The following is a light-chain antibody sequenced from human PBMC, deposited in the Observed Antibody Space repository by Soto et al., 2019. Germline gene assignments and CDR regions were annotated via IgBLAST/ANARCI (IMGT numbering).Light chain of an antibody. CDR3: SSYAGTNIVL. CDR1: SSDVGGYNF. Sequence: QSALTQPPSASGSPGQSVTISCTGTSSDVGGYNFVSWYQQYPGKAPKLMIYDVAKRPSGVPDRFSGSKSGNTASLIVSGLQAEDEADYYCSSYAGTNIVLFGGGTKLTFL. CDR2: DVA. V-gene: IGLV2-8*01. J-gene: IGLJ2*01.